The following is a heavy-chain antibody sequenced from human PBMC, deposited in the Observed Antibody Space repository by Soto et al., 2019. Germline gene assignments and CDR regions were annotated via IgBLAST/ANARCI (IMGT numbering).Heavy chain of an antibody. D-gene: IGHD3-22*01. Sequence: QVQLVQSGAEVKKPGSSVKVSCKASGGTFSSYTISWVRQAPGQGLEWMGRIIPILGIANYAQKFQGRVTLTADKSTSTAYMERSSLRSEDTAVYYCARPDRDNWFDPGGQGTLVTVSS. J-gene: IGHJ5*02. V-gene: IGHV1-69*02. CDR3: ARPDRDNWFDP. CDR2: IIPILGIA. CDR1: GGTFSSYT.